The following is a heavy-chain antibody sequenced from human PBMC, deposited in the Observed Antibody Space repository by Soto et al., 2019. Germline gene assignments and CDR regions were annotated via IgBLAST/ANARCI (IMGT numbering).Heavy chain of an antibody. CDR3: ARKGGRYCSSTSCYARGGRDAFDI. V-gene: IGHV4-34*01. J-gene: IGHJ3*02. CDR2: INHSGST. D-gene: IGHD2-2*01. Sequence: QVQLQQWGAGLLKPSETLSLTCAVYGGSFSGYYWSWIRQPPGKGLEWIGEINHSGSTNYNPSLSSRVTLSVDTSKNQFSLKLSSVTAADTAVYYCARKGGRYCSSTSCYARGGRDAFDIWGQGTMVTVSS. CDR1: GGSFSGYY.